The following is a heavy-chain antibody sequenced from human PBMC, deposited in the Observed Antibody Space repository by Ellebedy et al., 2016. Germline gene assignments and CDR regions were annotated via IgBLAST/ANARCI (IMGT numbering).Heavy chain of an antibody. J-gene: IGHJ4*02. CDR1: GFTFSSYS. CDR2: ISSSSSTI. D-gene: IGHD3-9*01. Sequence: GGSLRLXCAASGFTFSSYSMNWVRQAPGKGLEWVSYISSSSSTIYYADSVKGRFTISRDNAKNSLYLQMNSLRAEDTAVYYCARDGPLRYFDWLHLDYWGQGTLVTVSS. V-gene: IGHV3-48*04. CDR3: ARDGPLRYFDWLHLDY.